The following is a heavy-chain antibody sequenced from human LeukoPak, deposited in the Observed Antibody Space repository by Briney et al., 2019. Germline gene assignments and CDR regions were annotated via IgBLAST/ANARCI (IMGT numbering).Heavy chain of an antibody. Sequence: LVKVSCKASGGTFSSYAISWVRQAPGQGLEWTGGIIPILGIANYAQKFQGRVTITADKSTSTAYMELSSLRSEDTAVYYCASEDGYNAFDIWGQGTMVTVSS. D-gene: IGHD5-24*01. CDR1: GGTFSSYA. CDR3: ASEDGYNAFDI. J-gene: IGHJ3*02. CDR2: IIPILGIA. V-gene: IGHV1-69*10.